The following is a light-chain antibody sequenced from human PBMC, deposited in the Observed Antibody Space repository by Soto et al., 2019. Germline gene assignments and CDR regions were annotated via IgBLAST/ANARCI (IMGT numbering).Light chain of an antibody. Sequence: DVPMTQSPPSLSACLGGRVEITCRASQRGTNYLNWYQHKPGKAPKLLIHAASSLQTGVPPRFGGSASGTNFTLAISGLQAEDFATYYCEQSYITPWTFGKGPMVDIK. CDR3: EQSYITPWT. CDR1: QRGTNY. J-gene: IGKJ1*01. CDR2: AAS. V-gene: IGKV1-39*01.